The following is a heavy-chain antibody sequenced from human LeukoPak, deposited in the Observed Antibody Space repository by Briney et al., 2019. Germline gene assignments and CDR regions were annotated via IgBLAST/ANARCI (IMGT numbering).Heavy chain of an antibody. D-gene: IGHD5-18*01. V-gene: IGHV1-2*02. CDR2: INPNSGGT. Sequence: AASVKVSCKASGYTFTGYYMHWVRQAPGQGLEWMGWINPNSGGTNYAQKFQDRVTMTRDTSISTAYMELNRLRSDDTAVYYCARNTALVIGLFDYWGQGTLVTVSS. CDR3: ARNTALVIGLFDY. J-gene: IGHJ4*02. CDR1: GYTFTGYY.